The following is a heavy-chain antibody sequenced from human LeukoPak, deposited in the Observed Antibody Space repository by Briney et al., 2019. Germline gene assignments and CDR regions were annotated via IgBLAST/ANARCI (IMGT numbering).Heavy chain of an antibody. CDR2: IYPGDSDT. Sequence: GGSLRLYCAASGFTFSSYAMSWVRQAPGKGLEWMGIIYPGDSDTRYSPSFQGQVTISADKSISTAYLQWSSLKASDTAMYYCASLSGIAAAGTGWFDPWGQGTLVTVSS. CDR1: GFTFSSYA. D-gene: IGHD6-13*01. CDR3: ASLSGIAAAGTGWFDP. J-gene: IGHJ5*02. V-gene: IGHV5-51*01.